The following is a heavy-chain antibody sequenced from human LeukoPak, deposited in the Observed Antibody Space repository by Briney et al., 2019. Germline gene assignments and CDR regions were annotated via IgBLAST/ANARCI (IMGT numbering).Heavy chain of an antibody. CDR1: GGSFSGYY. CDR2: INHSGST. V-gene: IGHV4-34*01. CDR3: ARRSSGWYGGIDY. D-gene: IGHD6-19*01. J-gene: IGHJ4*02. Sequence: PSETLSLTCAVYGGSFSGYYWSWIRQPPGKGLEWIGEINHSGSTNYNPSLKSRVTISVDTSKNQFSLKLSSVTAADTAVYYCARRSSGWYGGIDYWGQGTLVTVSS.